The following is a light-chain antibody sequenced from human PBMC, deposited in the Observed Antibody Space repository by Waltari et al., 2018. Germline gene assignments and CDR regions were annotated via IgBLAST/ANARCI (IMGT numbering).Light chain of an antibody. J-gene: IGLJ3*02. Sequence: QCALTQPASVSGSHGQSITTSCTGSSSDVGTYNLASWYQQRPGKGSKLWIYDVTKRPSVVSNRFSGSKSGNTASLTISRLQAADEADYYCCSYVGSSTLMFGGGTKLTVL. CDR1: SSDVGTYNL. CDR3: CSYVGSSTLM. V-gene: IGLV2-23*02. CDR2: DVT.